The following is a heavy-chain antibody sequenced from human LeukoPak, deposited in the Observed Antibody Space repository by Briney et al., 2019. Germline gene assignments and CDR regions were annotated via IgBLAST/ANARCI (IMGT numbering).Heavy chain of an antibody. CDR3: ATGPFQSYDSSGYFDY. CDR2: IIPIFGTA. CDR1: GGTFSSYA. Sequence: ASVKVSCKASGGTFSSYAISWVRQAPGQGLEWMGGIIPIFGTANYAQKFQGRVTMTEDTSTDTAYMELSSLRSEDTAVYYCATGPFQSYDSSGYFDYWGQGTLVTVSS. V-gene: IGHV1-69*06. J-gene: IGHJ4*02. D-gene: IGHD3-22*01.